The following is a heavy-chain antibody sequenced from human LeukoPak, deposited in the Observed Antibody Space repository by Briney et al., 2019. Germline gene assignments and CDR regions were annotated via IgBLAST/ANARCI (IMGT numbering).Heavy chain of an antibody. J-gene: IGHJ4*02. CDR2: IYPGDSDT. D-gene: IGHD6-13*01. CDR3: ARLGLGSSWYFDY. V-gene: IGHV5-51*01. Sequence: GESLKISCKGSGYSFTSYWIGWVRQMPRTGLEWMGIIYPGDSDTRYSPSFQGQVTISADKSVSAAYLQWSSLKASDTAMYYCARLGLGSSWYFDYWGQGTLVTVSS. CDR1: GYSFTSYW.